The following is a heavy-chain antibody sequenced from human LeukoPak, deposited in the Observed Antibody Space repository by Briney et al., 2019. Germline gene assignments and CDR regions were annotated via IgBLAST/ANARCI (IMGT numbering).Heavy chain of an antibody. Sequence: ASVKVSCKASGYTFTSYGISWVRQAPGQGLEWMGWISAYNGNTNYAQKLQGRVTMTTDTSTSTAYMELRSLRSDDTAVYYCARDSFDRYYYDSSGYYYLCSDYWGQGTLVTVSS. CDR3: ARDSFDRYYYDSSGYYYLCSDY. CDR1: GYTFTSYG. CDR2: ISAYNGNT. J-gene: IGHJ4*02. V-gene: IGHV1-18*01. D-gene: IGHD3-22*01.